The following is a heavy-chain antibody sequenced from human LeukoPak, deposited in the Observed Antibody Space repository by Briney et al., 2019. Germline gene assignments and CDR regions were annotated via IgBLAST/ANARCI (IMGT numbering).Heavy chain of an antibody. CDR2: ISSSSSYI. D-gene: IGHD2-15*01. CDR3: ARQGYCSGGSCYPRTYYFDY. J-gene: IGHJ4*02. CDR1: GFTFSSYS. Sequence: GGSLRLSCAASGFTFSSYSMNWVRQAPGKGLEWVSSISSSSSYIYYADSVKGRLTISRDNAKNSLYLQMNSLRAEDTAVYYCARQGYCSGGSCYPRTYYFDYWGQGTLVTVSS. V-gene: IGHV3-21*01.